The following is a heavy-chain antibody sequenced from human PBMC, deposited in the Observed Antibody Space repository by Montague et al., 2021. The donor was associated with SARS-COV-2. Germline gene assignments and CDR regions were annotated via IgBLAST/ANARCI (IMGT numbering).Heavy chain of an antibody. D-gene: IGHD5-18*01. CDR3: ARDLDTAGGMDV. J-gene: IGHJ6*02. CDR2: IYSGGST. Sequence: SLRLSCAASGITVSSNYMSWVRQAPGKGLGWVSVIYSGGSTYYADSVKGRFTISRDNSKNTLYLQMNSLRAEDTAVYYCARDLDTAGGMDVWGQGTTVTVSS. CDR1: GITVSSNY. V-gene: IGHV3-66*01.